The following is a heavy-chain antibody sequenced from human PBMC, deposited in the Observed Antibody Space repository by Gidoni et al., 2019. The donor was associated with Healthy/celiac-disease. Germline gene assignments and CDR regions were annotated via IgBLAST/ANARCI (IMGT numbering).Heavy chain of an antibody. J-gene: IGHJ4*02. CDR2: ISSSSSYT. D-gene: IGHD6-13*01. CDR3: ARGVIAAPGRIDY. CDR1: GFTFSDYY. V-gene: IGHV3-11*06. Sequence: QVQLLESGGGLVKPGGSLRLSCAASGFTFSDYYMSWIRQAPGKGLEWVSYISSSSSYTNYADSVKGRFTISRDNAKNSLYLQMNSLRAEDTAVYYCARGVIAAPGRIDYWGQGTLVTVSS.